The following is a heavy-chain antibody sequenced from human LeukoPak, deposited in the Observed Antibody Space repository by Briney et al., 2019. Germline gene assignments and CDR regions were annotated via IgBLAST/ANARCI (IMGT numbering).Heavy chain of an antibody. CDR1: GFNFSDHS. CDR3: AIMHGYYDGSGYWVQ. Sequence: GGSLRLSCAASGFNFSDHSMSWVRQAPGKGLEWVSFITPNADRTSYADSVEGCFTISRDNPRNTLYMQMNSLRDEDTAVYYCAIMHGYYDGSGYWVQWGQGTLVTVSS. D-gene: IGHD3-22*01. V-gene: IGHV3-23*01. J-gene: IGHJ1*01. CDR2: ITPNADRT.